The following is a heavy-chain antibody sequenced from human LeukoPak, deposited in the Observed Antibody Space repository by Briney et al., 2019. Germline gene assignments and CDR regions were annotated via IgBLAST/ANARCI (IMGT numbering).Heavy chain of an antibody. CDR1: GFTVSSNS. Sequence: GGSLRLSCTVSGFTVSSNSMSWVRQAPGKGLEWVSSISTSSSYIYYADSVKGRFTISRDNAKNSLYLQMNSLRAENMAVYYCARDAIGITTYDSYFDNWGQGALVPVSS. CDR2: ISTSSSYI. J-gene: IGHJ4*02. CDR3: ARDAIGITTYDSYFDN. D-gene: IGHD3-22*01. V-gene: IGHV3-21*01.